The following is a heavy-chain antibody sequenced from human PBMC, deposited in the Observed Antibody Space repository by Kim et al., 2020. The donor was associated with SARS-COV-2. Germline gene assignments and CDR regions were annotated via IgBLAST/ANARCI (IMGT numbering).Heavy chain of an antibody. J-gene: IGHJ5*02. V-gene: IGHV1-18*01. CDR2: ISAYNGNT. CDR1: GYTFTSYG. D-gene: IGHD2-2*01. Sequence: ASVKVSCKASGYTFTSYGISWVRQAPGQGLEWMGWISAYNGNTNYAQKLQGRVTMTTDTSTSTAYMELRSLRSDDTAVYYCARDASGWYQLGWFDPWGQGTLVTVSS. CDR3: ARDASGWYQLGWFDP.